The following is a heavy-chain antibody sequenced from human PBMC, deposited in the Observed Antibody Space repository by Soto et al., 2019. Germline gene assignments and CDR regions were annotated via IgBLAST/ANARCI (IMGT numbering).Heavy chain of an antibody. CDR3: ARDAARIAAAGTLFDY. CDR1: GYTFTSYY. J-gene: IGHJ4*02. D-gene: IGHD6-13*01. V-gene: IGHV1-46*01. Sequence: ASVKVSCKASGYTFTSYYMHWVRQAPGQGLEWMGIINPSGGSTSYAQKFQGRVTMTRDTSTSTVYMELSSLRSEDTAVYYCARDAARIAAAGTLFDYWGQGTLVTVS. CDR2: INPSGGST.